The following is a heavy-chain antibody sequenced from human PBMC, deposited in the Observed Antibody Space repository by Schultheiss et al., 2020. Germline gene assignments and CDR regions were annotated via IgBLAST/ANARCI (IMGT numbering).Heavy chain of an antibody. V-gene: IGHV3-30*18. Sequence: GGSLRLSCAASGFTFSSYGMHWVRQAPGKGLEWVAVISYDGSNKYYADSVKGRFTISRDNSKNTLYLQMNSLRAEDTAVYYCAKLPGIGAGGLAPAIDYWGQGTLVNVFS. J-gene: IGHJ4*02. D-gene: IGHD1-1*01. CDR1: GFTFSSYG. CDR3: AKLPGIGAGGLAPAIDY. CDR2: ISYDGSNK.